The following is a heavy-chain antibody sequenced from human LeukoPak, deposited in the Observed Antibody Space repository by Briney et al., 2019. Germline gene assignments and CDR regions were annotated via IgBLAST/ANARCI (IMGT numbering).Heavy chain of an antibody. J-gene: IGHJ6*02. CDR1: GFTGSNNY. V-gene: IGHV3-7*03. CDR2: IKQDGSEK. CDR3: ARGGGLDV. Sequence: GGSLRLSCAASGFTGSNNYVSWVRQAPGKGLEWVANIKQDGSEKYYVDSVKGRFTISRDNAKNSLYLQMNSLRAEDTAVYFCARGGGLDVWGQGATVTVSS. D-gene: IGHD3-16*01.